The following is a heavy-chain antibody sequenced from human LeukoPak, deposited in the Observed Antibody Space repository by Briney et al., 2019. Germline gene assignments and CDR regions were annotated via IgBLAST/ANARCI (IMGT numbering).Heavy chain of an antibody. D-gene: IGHD2-2*02. CDR2: INPNSGGT. CDR1: GYTFTGYY. Sequence: GASVKVSCKASGYTFTGYYMHWVRQAPGQGLEWMGWINPNSGGTNYAQKFQGRVTMTRDTSISTAYMELSRLRSDDTAVYYCALVVPAAIDAFDIWGQGTMVTVSS. J-gene: IGHJ3*02. V-gene: IGHV1-2*02. CDR3: ALVVPAAIDAFDI.